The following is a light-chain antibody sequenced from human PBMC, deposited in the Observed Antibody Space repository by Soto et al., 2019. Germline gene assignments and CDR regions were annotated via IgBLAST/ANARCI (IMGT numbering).Light chain of an antibody. V-gene: IGKV3-15*01. CDR3: QHYNNWPRT. J-gene: IGKJ1*01. CDR2: GAS. CDR1: QSVSSN. Sequence: EIVMTQSPATLSVSPGERATLSCRASQSVSSNLAWYQQKPGQAPRLLIYGASTRATGIPARFSGIGSGTEFSLTISSLQSEDFPVYYCQHYNNWPRTFGQGTKVEI.